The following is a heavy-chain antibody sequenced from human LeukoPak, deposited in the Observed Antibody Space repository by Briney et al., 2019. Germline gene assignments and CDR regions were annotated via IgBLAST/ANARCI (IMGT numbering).Heavy chain of an antibody. Sequence: SVKVSCKASGGTFSSYAISWVRQAPGQGLEWMGGIIPIFGTANYAQKFQGRVTITADESTSTAYMELSSLRSEDTAVYYCASNTYYYGSGSLERFDYWGQGTLVTVSS. CDR3: ASNTYYYGSGSLERFDY. CDR2: IIPIFGTA. D-gene: IGHD3-10*01. CDR1: GGTFSSYA. J-gene: IGHJ4*02. V-gene: IGHV1-69*13.